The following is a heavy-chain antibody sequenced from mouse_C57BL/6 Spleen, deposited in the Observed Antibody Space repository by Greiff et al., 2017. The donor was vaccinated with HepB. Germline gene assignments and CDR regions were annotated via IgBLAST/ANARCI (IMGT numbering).Heavy chain of an antibody. CDR1: GYTFTDYY. D-gene: IGHD3-2*02. J-gene: IGHJ2*01. Sequence: EVQLQQSGPELVKPGASVKISCKASGYTFTDYYMNWVKQSHGKSLEWIGDINPNNGGTSYNQKFKGKATLTVDKSSSTAYMELRSLTSEDSAVYYCARQGGWNFDYWGQGTTLTVSS. CDR2: INPNNGGT. V-gene: IGHV1-26*01. CDR3: ARQGGWNFDY.